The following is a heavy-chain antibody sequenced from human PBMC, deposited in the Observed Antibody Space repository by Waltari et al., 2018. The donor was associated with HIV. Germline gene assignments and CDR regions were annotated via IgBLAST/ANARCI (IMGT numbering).Heavy chain of an antibody. CDR2: IYYSWST. D-gene: IGHD3-22*01. V-gene: IGHV4-39*01. CDR1: GGSISISSYY. J-gene: IGHJ4*02. CDR3: ARQRSSGYDY. Sequence: QLQLQESGTGLVKPSENLSLTCTVSGGSISISSYYWGWIRQPPGKGLEWIGSIYYSWSTYYNPSSKSRVTISVDTSKNQFSLKLSSVTAAETAVYYWARQRSSGYDYWGQGTLVTVSS.